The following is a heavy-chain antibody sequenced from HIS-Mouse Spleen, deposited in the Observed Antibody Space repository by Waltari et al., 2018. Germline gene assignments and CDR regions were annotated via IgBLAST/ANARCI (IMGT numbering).Heavy chain of an antibody. CDR3: ARGGREVDTAMVDY. CDR1: GGSFSGYY. D-gene: IGHD5-18*01. CDR2: INHSGST. J-gene: IGHJ4*02. Sequence: QVQLQQWGAGLLKPSETLSLTCAAYGGSFSGYYWSWIRQPPGKGLEWVGEINHSGSTNYNPSLKSRVTISVDTSKNQFSLKLSSVTAADTAVYYCARGGREVDTAMVDYWGQGTLVTVSS. V-gene: IGHV4-34*01.